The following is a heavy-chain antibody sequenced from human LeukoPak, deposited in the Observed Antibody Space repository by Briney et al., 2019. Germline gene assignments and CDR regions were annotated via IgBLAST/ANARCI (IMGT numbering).Heavy chain of an antibody. J-gene: IGHJ4*02. V-gene: IGHV4-34*01. CDR2: INHSGST. CDR3: ARLRGYYNSSGYYTY. Sequence: PSETLSLTCAVYGGSFSGYYWSWIRKPPGKGLEWIGEINHSGSTNYNPSLKSRVTISVDTSKNQYSLKLSSVTAADTAVYYCARLRGYYNSSGYYTYWGQGTLVAVSS. D-gene: IGHD3-22*01. CDR1: GGSFSGYY.